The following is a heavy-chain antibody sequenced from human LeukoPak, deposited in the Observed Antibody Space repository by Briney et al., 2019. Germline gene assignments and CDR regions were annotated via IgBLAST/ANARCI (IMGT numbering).Heavy chain of an antibody. J-gene: IGHJ4*02. D-gene: IGHD6-13*01. CDR3: AISPPDSSWVY. CDR1: GFTFSNYW. V-gene: IGHV3-74*01. CDR2: IKSDGTIT. Sequence: PGESLKISCAASGFTFSNYWMHWVRQAPGKGLVWVSRIKSDGTITSYADSVKGRFTISRDNAKNTLYLQMNSLRGEDTAVYYCAISPPDSSWVYWGQGTLVTVSS.